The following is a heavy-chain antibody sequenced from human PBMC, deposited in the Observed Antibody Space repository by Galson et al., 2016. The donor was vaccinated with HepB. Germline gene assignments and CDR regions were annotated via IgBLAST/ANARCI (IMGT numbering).Heavy chain of an antibody. V-gene: IGHV5-51*01. CDR3: ARQGSGSYNSFDM. CDR1: GYSFTTYW. D-gene: IGHD1-26*01. J-gene: IGHJ3*02. CDR2: MYPGDSGDSDI. Sequence: QSGAEVTKPGESLRISCEASGYSFTTYWIAWVRQMPGKGLEEMGIMYPGDSGDSDIRYSPPFQGQVTISVDRSISTAYLQWSSLKASDTAMYYCARQGSGSYNSFDMWGQGTMVTVSS.